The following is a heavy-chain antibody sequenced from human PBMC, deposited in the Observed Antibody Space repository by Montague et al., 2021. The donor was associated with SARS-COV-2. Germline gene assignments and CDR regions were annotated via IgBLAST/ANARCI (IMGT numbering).Heavy chain of an antibody. J-gene: IGHJ4*02. Sequence: SETLSLTCSVSGGYINDYYWSWIRQSPGKRLEWIGYVYFTGSTDXXPSLKSRVTISVDTSKNQFSLQLASVTAADTAVYYCARHRGFGDLWALDYWGQGTLVAVSS. V-gene: IGHV4-59*08. CDR3: ARHRGFGDLWALDY. CDR2: VYFTGST. CDR1: GGYINDYY. D-gene: IGHD3-10*01.